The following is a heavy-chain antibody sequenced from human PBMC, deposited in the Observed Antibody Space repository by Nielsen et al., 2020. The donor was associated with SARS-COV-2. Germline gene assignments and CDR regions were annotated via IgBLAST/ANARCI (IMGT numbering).Heavy chain of an antibody. CDR2: FNPNSGGT. J-gene: IGHJ4*02. CDR1: GYTFTGYY. Sequence: ASVKVSCKASGYTFTGYYIHWVRQAPGQGLEWMGWFNPNSGGTKYAQKFQGRVTTTRDMSVTTAYMELSSLTSDDTAVYYCARSTRIRSMIVVVILTRYYFDYWGQGTLVTVSS. V-gene: IGHV1-2*02. CDR3: ARSTRIRSMIVVVILTRYYFDY. D-gene: IGHD3-22*01.